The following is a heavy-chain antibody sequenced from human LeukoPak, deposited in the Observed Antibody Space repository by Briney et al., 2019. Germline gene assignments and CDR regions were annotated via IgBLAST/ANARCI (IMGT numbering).Heavy chain of an antibody. CDR3: ARDTSSGSYPNYYYYMDV. Sequence: SETLSLTCTVSGGSISTSNYYWGWIRQPPGKGLEWIGNIFYSGSTYYNPSLKSRVTISVDTSKNQFSLKLSSVTAADTAVYYCARDTSSGSYPNYYYYMDVWGKGTTVTISS. CDR2: IFYSGST. J-gene: IGHJ6*03. D-gene: IGHD3-10*01. V-gene: IGHV4-39*01. CDR1: GGSISTSNYY.